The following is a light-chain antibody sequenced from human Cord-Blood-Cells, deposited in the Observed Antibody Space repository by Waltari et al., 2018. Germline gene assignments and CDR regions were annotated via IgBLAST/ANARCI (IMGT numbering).Light chain of an antibody. Sequence: DIVMTQTPLSLSVTPGQPASISCKSSQSLLHSDGKTYLYWYLQKPGPSPQLLIYEVSSRISGVPDRFSGSGSGTDFTLKISRVEAEDVGVYYCMQGIHLHTFGQGTKLEIK. CDR3: MQGIHLHT. CDR1: QSLLHSDGKTY. J-gene: IGKJ2*01. CDR2: EVS. V-gene: IGKV2-29*02.